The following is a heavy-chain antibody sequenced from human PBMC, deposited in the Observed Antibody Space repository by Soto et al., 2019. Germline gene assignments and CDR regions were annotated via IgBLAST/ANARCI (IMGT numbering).Heavy chain of an antibody. J-gene: IGHJ6*02. CDR3: AREPPRLGYYYGLGV. CDR2: INAGNGHT. D-gene: IGHD6-6*01. Sequence: GASVKVSCKASGYTFTSYAMHWVRQAPGQRLEWMGWINAGNGHTKYSQKFQGRVTITRDTSATTAYVELRSLRSEDTAVYYCAREPPRLGYYYGLGVWGQGTTVTVSS. CDR1: GYTFTSYA. V-gene: IGHV1-3*01.